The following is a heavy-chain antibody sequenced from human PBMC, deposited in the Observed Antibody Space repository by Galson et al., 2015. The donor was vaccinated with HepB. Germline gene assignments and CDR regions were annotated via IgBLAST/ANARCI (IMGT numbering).Heavy chain of an antibody. CDR1: GFTSSSYS. J-gene: IGHJ5*02. Sequence: SLRLSCAASGFTSSSYSMNWVRQAPGKGLEWVSYISSSSSTIYYADSVKGRFTISRDNAKNSLYLQMNSLRAEDTAVYYCAREANRGLWFGEPWFDPWGQGTLVTVSS. D-gene: IGHD3-10*01. CDR2: ISSSSSTI. CDR3: AREANRGLWFGEPWFDP. V-gene: IGHV3-48*01.